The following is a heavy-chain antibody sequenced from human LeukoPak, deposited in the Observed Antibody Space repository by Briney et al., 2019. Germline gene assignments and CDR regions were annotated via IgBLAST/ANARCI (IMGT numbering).Heavy chain of an antibody. CDR2: ISSSSSYI. CDR1: GFTFSSYS. D-gene: IGHD4-17*01. V-gene: IGHV3-21*01. CDR3: ARDLGDYGDYIAYGMDV. Sequence: GGSLRLSCAASGFTFSSYSMNWVRQAPGKGLEWVSSISSSSSYIYYADSVKGRFTISRDNAKNSLYLQMNSLRAEDTAVYYCARDLGDYGDYIAYGMDVWGQGTTVTVSS. J-gene: IGHJ6*02.